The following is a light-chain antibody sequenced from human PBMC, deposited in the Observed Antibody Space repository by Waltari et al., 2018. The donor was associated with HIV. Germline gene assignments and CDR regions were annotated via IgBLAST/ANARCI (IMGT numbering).Light chain of an antibody. V-gene: IGLV8-61*01. CDR2: STN. CDR3: VLYMGGAWV. Sequence: QTVVTQEPSFSVSPGGTVTLTCGLRSASVSITTYASWYRQTPGQAPRTLIYSTNVRSSGVPDRFSGSILGNKAALTITGAQADDECHYYCVLYMGGAWVFGGGTKLTVL. J-gene: IGLJ3*02. CDR1: SASVSITTY.